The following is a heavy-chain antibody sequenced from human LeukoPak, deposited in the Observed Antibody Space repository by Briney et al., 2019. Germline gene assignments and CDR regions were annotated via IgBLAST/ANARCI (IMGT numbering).Heavy chain of an antibody. Sequence: PGGSLRLSCAASGFTISNYWMSWVRQAPGKGLEWVANIKQDGSEKYYVDSVKGRFTISRDNAKNSLYLQMNSLRAEDTAVYYCGRDLGGRSGYWGQGTLVTVSS. D-gene: IGHD1-26*01. CDR1: GFTISNYW. CDR3: GRDLGGRSGY. J-gene: IGHJ4*02. CDR2: IKQDGSEK. V-gene: IGHV3-7*03.